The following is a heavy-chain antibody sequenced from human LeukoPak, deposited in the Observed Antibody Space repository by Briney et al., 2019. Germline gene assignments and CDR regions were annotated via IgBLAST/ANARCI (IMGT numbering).Heavy chain of an antibody. CDR2: INPNSGGT. CDR3: ARDKHASHTWIQLY. Sequence: ASVTVSCKASGYTFTGYYMHWVRQAPGQGLEWMGRINPNSGGTNYAQKFQGRVTMTRDTSISTAYMELSRLRSDDTAVYYCARDKHASHTWIQLYWGQGTLVTVSS. D-gene: IGHD5-18*01. CDR1: GYTFTGYY. J-gene: IGHJ4*02. V-gene: IGHV1-2*06.